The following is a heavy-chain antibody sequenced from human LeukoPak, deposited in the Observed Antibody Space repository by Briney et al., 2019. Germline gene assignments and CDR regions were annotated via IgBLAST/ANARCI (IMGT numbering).Heavy chain of an antibody. D-gene: IGHD7-27*01. CDR1: GASVTDYY. CDR2: IHHSGNS. V-gene: IGHV4-59*02. J-gene: IGHJ5*02. CDR3: TRGHWGLQS. Sequence: SEALSLTCTVSGASVTDYYWSWIRQSPGKGLEWISYIHHSGNSDYNPSIRSRVTTSLDTSKNQCSLNLIAVPAADTAVYYCTRGHWGLQSWSQGTLVTVSS.